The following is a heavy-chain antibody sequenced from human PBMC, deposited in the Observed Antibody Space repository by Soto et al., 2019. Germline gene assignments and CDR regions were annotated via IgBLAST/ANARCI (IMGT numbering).Heavy chain of an antibody. CDR1: GGSFSCYY. V-gene: IGHV4-34*01. J-gene: IGHJ4*02. CDR3: ARQIAAAGKLDY. D-gene: IGHD6-13*01. Sequence: SETKSLTCAVYGGSFSCYYWSWIRQPPGKGLEWIGEINHSGSTNYNPSLKSRVTISVDTSKNQFSLKLSSVTAADTAVYYCARQIAAAGKLDYWGQGTLVTVSS. CDR2: INHSGST.